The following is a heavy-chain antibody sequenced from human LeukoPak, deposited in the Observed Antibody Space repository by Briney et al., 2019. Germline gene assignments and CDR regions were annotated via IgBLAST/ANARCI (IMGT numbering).Heavy chain of an antibody. J-gene: IGHJ4*02. CDR2: ISSSSSYI. V-gene: IGHV3-21*01. Sequence: GGSLRLSCAASGFSFSSFTMNWVRQAPGKGLEWVSSISSSSSYIYYADSVKGRFTISRDNAKNSLYLQMNSLRAEDTAVYYCAREAYYYDSSGYSDWGQGTLVTVSS. D-gene: IGHD3-22*01. CDR3: AREAYYYDSSGYSD. CDR1: GFSFSSFT.